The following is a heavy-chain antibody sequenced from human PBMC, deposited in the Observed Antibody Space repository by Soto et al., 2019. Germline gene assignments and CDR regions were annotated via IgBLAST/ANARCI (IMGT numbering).Heavy chain of an antibody. V-gene: IGHV1-46*01. CDR2: INPSGGST. CDR1: GYTFTSYY. Sequence: QVQLVQSGAEVKKPGASVKVSCKASGYTFTSYYMHWVRQAPGQGLEWMGIINPSGGSTSYAQKSQGRVTMTRDTSTSTVYMERSSRRSEDTAVYYCAGLSAAMGPRDYWGQGTLVTVSS. CDR3: AGLSAAMGPRDY. D-gene: IGHD5-18*01. J-gene: IGHJ4*02.